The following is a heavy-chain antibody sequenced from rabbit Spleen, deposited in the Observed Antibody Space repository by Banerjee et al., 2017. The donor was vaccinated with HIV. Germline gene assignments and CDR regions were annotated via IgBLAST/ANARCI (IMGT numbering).Heavy chain of an antibody. Sequence: QEQLEESGGGLVQPEGSLALTCKASGFSFSSSDYICWVRQAPGKGLEWIACIDTGSSGFTYFATWAKGRFTISKTSSTTVTLQMTRLTAADTATYFCARDTSSSFSSYGMDLWGPGTLVTVS. J-gene: IGHJ6*01. D-gene: IGHD1-1*01. CDR2: IDTGSSGFT. CDR3: ARDTSSSFSSYGMDL. CDR1: GFSFSSSDY. V-gene: IGHV1S45*01.